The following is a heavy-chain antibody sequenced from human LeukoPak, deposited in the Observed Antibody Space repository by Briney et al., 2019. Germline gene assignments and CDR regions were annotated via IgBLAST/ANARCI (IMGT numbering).Heavy chain of an antibody. CDR1: GFTFSSYW. Sequence: GGSLRLSCAASGFTFSSYWMSWVRQAPGKGLEWVSFISYDGKNKHYPDSVRGRFTISRDNSKNTAYLQMNSLKPEDTGIYYCAREGGTAGTSSFEFWGQGTLVTVSS. D-gene: IGHD6-13*01. V-gene: IGHV3-30*03. CDR2: ISYDGKNK. J-gene: IGHJ4*02. CDR3: AREGGTAGTSSFEF.